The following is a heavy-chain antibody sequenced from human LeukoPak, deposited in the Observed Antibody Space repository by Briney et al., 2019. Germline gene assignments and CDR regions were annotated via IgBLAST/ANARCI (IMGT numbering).Heavy chain of an antibody. J-gene: IGHJ5*02. Sequence: HTGGSLRLSCAASGFSFSDYWMSWVRQAPGKGLEWVANIKKDGSEKHYVDSVKGRFTISRDNAKNSVYLQMSSLRAEDTAVYHCAKYAHGSGTSFDPWGQGTLVTVSS. CDR1: GFSFSDYW. CDR2: IKKDGSEK. CDR3: AKYAHGSGTSFDP. V-gene: IGHV3-7*01. D-gene: IGHD3-10*01.